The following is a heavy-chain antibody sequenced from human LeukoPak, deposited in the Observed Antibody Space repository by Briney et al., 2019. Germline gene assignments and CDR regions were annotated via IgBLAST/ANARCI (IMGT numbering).Heavy chain of an antibody. Sequence: PSETLSLTCTVSGASMSGLSWSWIRQAPGKGLEWIGHIYYSGSTNSNPSLKSRVSMSVDTSKNQFSLNLSSVTAADTAIYYCARDRGGSSWSNDAFDIWGQGTTVTVSS. J-gene: IGHJ3*02. V-gene: IGHV4-59*11. D-gene: IGHD6-13*01. CDR2: IYYSGST. CDR3: ARDRGGSSWSNDAFDI. CDR1: GASMSGLS.